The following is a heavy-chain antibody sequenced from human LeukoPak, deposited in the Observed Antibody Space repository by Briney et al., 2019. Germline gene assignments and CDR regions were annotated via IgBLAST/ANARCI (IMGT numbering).Heavy chain of an antibody. CDR3: ARDVTRGGDY. J-gene: IGHJ4*02. CDR1: GFTFSSYS. D-gene: IGHD1-1*01. V-gene: IGHV3-21*01. Sequence: GGSLRLSCAASGFTFSSYSMNWVCQAPGKGLEWVSSISSSSSYIYYADSVKGRFTISRDNAKNSLYLQMNSLRAEDTAVYYCARDVTRGGDYWGQGTLVTVSS. CDR2: ISSSSSYI.